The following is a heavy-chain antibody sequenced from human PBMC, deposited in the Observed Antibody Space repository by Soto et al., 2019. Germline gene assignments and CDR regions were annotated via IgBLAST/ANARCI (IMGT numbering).Heavy chain of an antibody. CDR1: GGIFSTYA. CDR3: ARDRDDYGSGNYYNRIDF. D-gene: IGHD3-10*01. V-gene: IGHV1-69*01. CDR2: IIPLFGTP. J-gene: IGHJ4*02. Sequence: QVQLVQSGAEVKKPGSSVKVSCKASGGIFSTYAISWLRQAPGQGLEWMGGIIPLFGTPNYAQRFQGRVNITADESTSTAYMELSRLRSEDTAVYYCARDRDDYGSGNYYNRIDFWGQGTLGTVSS.